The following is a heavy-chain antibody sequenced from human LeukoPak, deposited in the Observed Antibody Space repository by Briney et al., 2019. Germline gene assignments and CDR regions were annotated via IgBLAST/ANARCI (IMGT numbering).Heavy chain of an antibody. V-gene: IGHV3-30*04. CDR2: ISYDGSKK. D-gene: IGHD3-10*01. CDR3: ERCGITMVRGVIWYFDY. CDR1: GFSFRLYA. Sequence: GGSLRLSCAASGFSFRLYAIHWVRQARGRGLVWVAAISYDGSKKYYADSVKGRFTIPRDNSKNTVYLQMNSLRAEHGAVFYCERCGITMVRGVIWYFDYWGQGTLVTVSS. J-gene: IGHJ4*02.